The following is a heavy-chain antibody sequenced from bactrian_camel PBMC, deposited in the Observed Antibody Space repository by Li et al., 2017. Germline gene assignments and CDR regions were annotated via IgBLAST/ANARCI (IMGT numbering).Heavy chain of an antibody. CDR2: ITSGGGIT. Sequence: QVQLVESGGGSVQTGGSLRLSCAVSGRRGSSYCMGWFRQAPGKEREGVARITSGGGITAYADSVKGRFTISQDNAKNTVYLQMNSLKPEDTAMYYCAAGDTWYCLSDFRARNFAYWGQGTQVTVS. CDR3: AAGDTWYCLSDFRARNFAY. CDR1: GRRGSSYC. V-gene: IGHV3S1*01. D-gene: IGHD2*01. J-gene: IGHJ6*01.